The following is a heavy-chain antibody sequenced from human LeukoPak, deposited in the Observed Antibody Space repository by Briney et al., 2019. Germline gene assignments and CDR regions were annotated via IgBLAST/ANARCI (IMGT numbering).Heavy chain of an antibody. Sequence: GGSLRLSCAASGFTFSSYGMSWVRQAPGKGLEWVSAISGSGGSTYYADSVKGRFTISRDNSKNTLYLQMNSLRAEDTAVYYCAKDLVVDIVAYYFDYWGQGTLVTVSS. D-gene: IGHD5-12*01. CDR3: AKDLVVDIVAYYFDY. V-gene: IGHV3-23*01. J-gene: IGHJ4*02. CDR1: GFTFSSYG. CDR2: ISGSGGST.